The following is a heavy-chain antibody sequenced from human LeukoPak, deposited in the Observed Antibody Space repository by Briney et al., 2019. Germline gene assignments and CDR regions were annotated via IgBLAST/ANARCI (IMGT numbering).Heavy chain of an antibody. V-gene: IGHV4-39*07. CDR2: INYSGST. D-gene: IGHD6-13*01. Sequence: SETLSLTCTVSRGSININSYYWGWIRQPPGKGLEYVGGINYSGSTNYNPSLKSRVTISVDTSKNQFSLKLSSVTAADTAVYYCARLIRQPDAEYFQHWGQGTLVTVSS. J-gene: IGHJ1*01. CDR3: ARLIRQPDAEYFQH. CDR1: RGSININSYY.